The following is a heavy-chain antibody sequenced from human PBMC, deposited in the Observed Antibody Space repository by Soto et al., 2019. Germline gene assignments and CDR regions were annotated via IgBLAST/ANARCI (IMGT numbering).Heavy chain of an antibody. V-gene: IGHV1-2*02. Sequence: ASVKVSCKASGYKFTGHYIHWVRQAPGQGLEWMGWINPDYGGATCGQKFQGRVSLTRDTSNTTAYMELRSLRSDDTAVYYCARDLGGSSSYLGYWGQGTPVTVSS. CDR3: ARDLGGSSSYLGY. J-gene: IGHJ4*02. CDR1: GYKFTGHY. CDR2: INPDYGGA. D-gene: IGHD6-6*01.